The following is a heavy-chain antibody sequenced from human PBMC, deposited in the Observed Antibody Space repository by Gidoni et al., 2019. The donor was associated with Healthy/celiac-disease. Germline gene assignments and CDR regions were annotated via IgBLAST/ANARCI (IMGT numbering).Heavy chain of an antibody. CDR2: INPNSGGT. D-gene: IGHD3-3*01. Sequence: QVQLVQSGAEVTKPGASVKVSCKASRYTLTASHMHWVRQAPGQGLEWMGWINPNSGGTNYAQKFQGRVTMTRDTSISTAYMELSRLRSDDTAVYYCARDRITIFGVVIPGAFDPWGQGTLVTVSS. J-gene: IGHJ5*02. CDR1: RYTLTASH. V-gene: IGHV1-2*02. CDR3: ARDRITIFGVVIPGAFDP.